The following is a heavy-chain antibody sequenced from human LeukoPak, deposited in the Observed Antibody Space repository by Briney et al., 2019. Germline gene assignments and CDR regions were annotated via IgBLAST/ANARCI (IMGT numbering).Heavy chain of an antibody. CDR1: GFSFSDYW. J-gene: IGHJ4*02. Sequence: GGSLRLSCAASGFSFSDYWMTWVRQAPGKGLEWVANIKQDGSEKYYVDSVKGRFTISRDNAQNSLYLQMNTLRAEDTAVYYCAKGGSGWYEEDYWGQGTLVTVSS. CDR3: AKGGSGWYEEDY. D-gene: IGHD6-19*01. V-gene: IGHV3-7*03. CDR2: IKQDGSEK.